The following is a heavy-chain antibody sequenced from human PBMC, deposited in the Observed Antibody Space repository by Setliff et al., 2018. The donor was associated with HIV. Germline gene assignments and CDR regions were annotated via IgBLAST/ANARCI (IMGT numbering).Heavy chain of an antibody. CDR3: ARDRGGSYADACDV. D-gene: IGHD1-26*01. J-gene: IGHJ3*01. CDR1: GGTFSSNA. CDR2: IIPILGTT. V-gene: IGHV1-69*05. Sequence: SVKVSCKSSGGTFSSNAISWVRQAPGHGLEWIGGIIPILGTTNYSQKFQDRVTITRDESTRTAYLEVNNLGSEDTAIYYCARDRGGSYADACDVWGQGTMVTVSS.